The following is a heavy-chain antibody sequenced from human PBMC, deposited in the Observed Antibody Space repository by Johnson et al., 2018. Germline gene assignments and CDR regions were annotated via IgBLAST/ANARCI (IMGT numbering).Heavy chain of an antibody. Sequence: EVQLVETGGGLVQXGGSLRLSCAASGFTFTDYWMHWVRQAPGKGLVWVSRINSDGGGTIYADSVKGRVTMSRDNAKNTLDLQMNSLRAEDTAVYYCAKYASGWTYYYHYYMDVWGKGTTVTVSS. D-gene: IGHD6-19*01. CDR1: GFTFTDYW. J-gene: IGHJ6*03. CDR2: INSDGGGT. CDR3: AKYASGWTYYYHYYMDV. V-gene: IGHV3-74*02.